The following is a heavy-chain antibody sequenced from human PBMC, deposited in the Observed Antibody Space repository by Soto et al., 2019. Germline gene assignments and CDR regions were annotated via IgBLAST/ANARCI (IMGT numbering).Heavy chain of an antibody. Sequence: SVKVSCKASGGTFSSYAISWVRQAPGQGLEWMGGIIPIFGTANYAQKFQGRVTITADESTSTAYMELSSLRSEDTAVYYCESAARAVPTHDSSYGMDVWGQGTTVTVSS. J-gene: IGHJ6*02. CDR3: ESAARAVPTHDSSYGMDV. CDR2: IIPIFGTA. D-gene: IGHD1-1*01. CDR1: GGTFSSYA. V-gene: IGHV1-69*13.